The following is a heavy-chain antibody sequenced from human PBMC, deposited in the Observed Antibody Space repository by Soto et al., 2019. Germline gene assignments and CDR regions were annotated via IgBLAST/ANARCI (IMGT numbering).Heavy chain of an antibody. V-gene: IGHV3-30-3*01. D-gene: IGHD3-3*01. CDR2: ISYDGSNK. Sequence: GGSLRLSCGASGFSFSKYGMHWVRQAPGEGLEWLSLISYDGSNKYYADSVKGRFTISRDNSKNTLYLQMNSLRAEDTAVYYCAKDTGDRYYDFWSGYPQPYYYYGMDVWGQGTTVTVSS. J-gene: IGHJ6*02. CDR1: GFSFSKYG. CDR3: AKDTGDRYYDFWSGYPQPYYYYGMDV.